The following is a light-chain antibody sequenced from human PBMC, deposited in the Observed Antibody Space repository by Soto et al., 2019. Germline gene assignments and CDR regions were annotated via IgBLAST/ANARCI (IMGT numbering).Light chain of an antibody. V-gene: IGKV1-39*01. CDR3: QQSYSTPRT. J-gene: IGKJ1*01. Sequence: DIQMTQSPSSLSASVGDRVTITCRASQSISSYLNWYQQKPGKAPKLLIYAASSLQSGVPSRFSGSGSGTDFTLTISSLQPEDFATYYCQQSYSTPRTFGQKTKEDIK. CDR2: AAS. CDR1: QSISSY.